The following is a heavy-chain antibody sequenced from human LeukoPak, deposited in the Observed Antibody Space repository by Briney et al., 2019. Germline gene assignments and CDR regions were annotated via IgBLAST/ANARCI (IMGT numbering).Heavy chain of an antibody. Sequence: GGSLRLSCAASGFTFDDYAMHWVRQAPGKGLEWVSGISWNSGSIGYADSVKGRFTISRDNAKNSLYLQMNSLRAEDTALYYCAKADIVVVPAGTFDYWGQGTLVTVSS. CDR1: GFTFDDYA. V-gene: IGHV3-9*01. CDR2: ISWNSGSI. CDR3: AKADIVVVPAGTFDY. J-gene: IGHJ4*02. D-gene: IGHD2-2*01.